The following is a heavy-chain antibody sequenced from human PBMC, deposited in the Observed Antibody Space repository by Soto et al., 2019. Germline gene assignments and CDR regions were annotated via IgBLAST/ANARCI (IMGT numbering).Heavy chain of an antibody. D-gene: IGHD6-19*01. CDR3: ARGPVHSSGWYGLDY. Sequence: QVQLQQWGAGLLKPSETLSLTCAVYGGSFSGYYWSWIRQPPGKGLEWIGEINHSGSTKYNPSLKSRVTILVDMAKKQISLRLSSVTAADTAVYYCARGPVHSSGWYGLDYWGQGTLVTVSS. CDR1: GGSFSGYY. V-gene: IGHV4-34*01. CDR2: INHSGST. J-gene: IGHJ4*02.